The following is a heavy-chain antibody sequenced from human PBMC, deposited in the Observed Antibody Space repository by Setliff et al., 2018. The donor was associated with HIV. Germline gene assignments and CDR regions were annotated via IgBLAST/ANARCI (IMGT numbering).Heavy chain of an antibody. CDR2: INSDGNST. CDR3: IRKGEGASAFDI. CDR1: GFTFSSYW. J-gene: IGHJ3*02. V-gene: IGHV3-74*01. D-gene: IGHD1-26*01. Sequence: GESLKISCAASGFTFSSYWMFWVRQAPGKGLVWVSRINSDGNSTSYADSVKGRFTISRDNAKNTLYLQMNSLRADDTAVYYCIRKGEGASAFDIWGQGTMVTVSS.